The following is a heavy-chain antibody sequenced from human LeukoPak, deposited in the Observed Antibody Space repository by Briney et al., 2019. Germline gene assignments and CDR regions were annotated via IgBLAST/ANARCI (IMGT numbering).Heavy chain of an antibody. V-gene: IGHV3-23*01. J-gene: IGHJ5*02. CDR1: GFTFSSYG. CDR3: AKDLIATGFSTWFDP. CDR2: ITGHGHTT. D-gene: IGHD3-9*01. Sequence: PGGSLRLSCAASGFTFSSYGMHWVRQAPGKGLQWVSAITGHGHTTYYAESVKGRFAISRDNSKNTLFLQMNSLRAEDTAVYYCAKDLIATGFSTWFDPWGQGTLVTVSS.